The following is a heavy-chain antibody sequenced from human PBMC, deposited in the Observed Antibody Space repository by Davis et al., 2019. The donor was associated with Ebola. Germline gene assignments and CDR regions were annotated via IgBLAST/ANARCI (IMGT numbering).Heavy chain of an antibody. Sequence: MPGGSLRPSCPVASASVNSNVYSWNWIRQSPEKGLERIGFIYNRGTTNYNPSLNSRVTISKDTSRNQFSLELRSVAAADTAVYYCAALFSGSYLAYVDVWGKGTTVTVS. D-gene: IGHD1-26*01. CDR1: SASVNSNVYS. V-gene: IGHV4-61*08. CDR2: IYNRGTT. J-gene: IGHJ6*03. CDR3: AALFSGSYLAYVDV.